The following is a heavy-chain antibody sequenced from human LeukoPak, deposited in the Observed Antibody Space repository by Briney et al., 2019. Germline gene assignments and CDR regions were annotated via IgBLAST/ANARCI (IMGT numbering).Heavy chain of an antibody. CDR2: IYTTGST. J-gene: IGHJ4*02. D-gene: IGHD3-16*01. V-gene: IGHV4-61*02. CDR3: ARDNPFKYDYVN. CDR1: GGSISSGSYY. Sequence: SETLSLTCTVSGGSISSGSYYWSWIRQPAGKELEWIGRIYTTGSTNYSPSLNSRVTISADTSKNQFSLKLSSVTAADTAVYYCARDNPFKYDYVNWGQGTLVTVSS.